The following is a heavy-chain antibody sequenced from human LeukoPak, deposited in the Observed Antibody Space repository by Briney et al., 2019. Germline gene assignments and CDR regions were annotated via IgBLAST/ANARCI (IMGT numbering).Heavy chain of an antibody. D-gene: IGHD2-2*02. V-gene: IGHV4-34*01. CDR2: IYYSGST. J-gene: IGHJ4*02. CDR1: GGSFSGYY. Sequence: PSETLSLTCAVYGGSFSGYYWSWIRQPPGKGLEWIGSIYYSGSTYYNPSLKSRVTISVDTSKNQFSLKLSSVTAADTAVYYCARVYRIRSPYDYWGQGTLVTVSS. CDR3: ARVYRIRSPYDY.